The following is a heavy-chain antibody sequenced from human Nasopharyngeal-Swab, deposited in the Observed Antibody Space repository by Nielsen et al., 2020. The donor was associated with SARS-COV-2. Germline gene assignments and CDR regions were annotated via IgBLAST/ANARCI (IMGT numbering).Heavy chain of an antibody. J-gene: IGHJ5*02. CDR2: ISAYSGNT. V-gene: IGHV1-18*01. D-gene: IGHD3-10*01. CDR3: ARDRSPYGSGSYLWFDP. Sequence: WVRQAPGRGLEGMGWISAYSGNTNYEQKLQGRFTMTTDTSTSTAYMELRSLRSDDTAVYYCARDRSPYGSGSYLWFDPWGQGTLVTVSS.